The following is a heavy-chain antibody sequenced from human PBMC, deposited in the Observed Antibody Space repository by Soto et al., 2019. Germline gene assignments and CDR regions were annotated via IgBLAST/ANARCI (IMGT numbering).Heavy chain of an antibody. CDR3: VKSQEIGTHFFGS. D-gene: IGHD3-3*02. CDR1: VLTCSGLV. V-gene: IGHV3-13*01. CDR2: IGTAGDT. J-gene: IGHJ4*02. Sequence: GSMGVSCEASVLTCSGLVMHWVRQPTGKRLEWVSSIGTAGDTYYAVSLKVRFTISRDTAKNSLSLQLNSLRAGDMAVYFCVKSQEIGTHFFGSWGQGTQVTV.